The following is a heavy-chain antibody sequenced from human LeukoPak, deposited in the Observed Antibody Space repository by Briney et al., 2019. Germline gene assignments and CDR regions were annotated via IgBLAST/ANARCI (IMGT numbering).Heavy chain of an antibody. CDR2: IYYSGST. V-gene: IGHV4-59*01. CDR3: ARAGYYYGSGSYYNTPHFDY. CDR1: GGSTSSYY. D-gene: IGHD3-10*01. J-gene: IGHJ4*02. Sequence: TSETLSLTCTVSGGSTSSYYRSWIRQPPGKGLEYVGYIYYSGSTYYNPSLKSRVTISVDTSKNQFSLKLSSVTAADTAVYYCARAGYYYGSGSYYNTPHFDYWGQGTLVTVSS.